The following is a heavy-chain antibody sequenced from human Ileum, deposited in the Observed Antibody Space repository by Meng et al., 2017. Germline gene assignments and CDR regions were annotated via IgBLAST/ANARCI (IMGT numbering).Heavy chain of an antibody. D-gene: IGHD1-26*01. V-gene: IGHV3-11*04. CDR1: GFTFSDYY. Sequence: GGSLRLSCAASGFTFSDYYMSWIRQAPGKGLEWVSYISSSGSTIYYADSVKGRFTISRDNAKNSLYLQMNSLRAVDTAVYYCARDLSGSYFRLPAGWFDPWGQGTLVTVSS. CDR3: ARDLSGSYFRLPAGWFDP. CDR2: ISSSGSTI. J-gene: IGHJ5*02.